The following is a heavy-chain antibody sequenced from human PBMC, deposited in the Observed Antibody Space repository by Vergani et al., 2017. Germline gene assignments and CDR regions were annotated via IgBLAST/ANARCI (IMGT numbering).Heavy chain of an antibody. J-gene: IGHJ5*01. Sequence: EVQLLESGGGVIQPGKSLRLSCTVSAFTFNTYSMSWLRQSPKKGLEWLSGISGSGKSTFYADSVKGRFTISRDNSNDPLYLQMNRLSIEDSAVYYCAQVWIVVVPAGIPRICGGRSLHADS. CDR2: ISGSGKST. CDR3: AQVWIVVVPAGIPRICGGRSLHADS. V-gene: IGHV3-23*01. CDR1: AFTFNTYS. D-gene: IGHD2-15*01.